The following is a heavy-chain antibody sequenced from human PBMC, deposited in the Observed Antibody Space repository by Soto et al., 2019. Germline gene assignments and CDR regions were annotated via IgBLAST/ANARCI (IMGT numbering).Heavy chain of an antibody. Sequence: QVQLVQSGAEVKEPGASVKVSCKASGYTFTNCPMHWVRQAPGQGLEWLGWISTGNSNTKCSQRFQGRVTITWDTSATTTYIELTSLRSEDTAVYYCASGHCSGDCYSDYWGQGTLVTVSS. CDR3: ASGHCSGDCYSDY. CDR1: GYTFTNCP. D-gene: IGHD2-21*02. V-gene: IGHV1-3*04. CDR2: ISTGNSNT. J-gene: IGHJ4*02.